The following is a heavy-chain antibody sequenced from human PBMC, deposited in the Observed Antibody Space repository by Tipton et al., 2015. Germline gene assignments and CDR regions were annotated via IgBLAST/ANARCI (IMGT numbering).Heavy chain of an antibody. Sequence: SLRLSCAASGFTFSSYWMSWVRQAPGKGLEWVANIKKDGSEKYYVDSVKGRFTISRDNAKNSLYLQINSLRAEDTAMYYCASIPLREQLWWGDAFDIWGQGTIVIVS. CDR3: ASIPLREQLWWGDAFDI. D-gene: IGHD5-18*01. CDR1: GFTFSSYW. CDR2: IKKDGSEK. J-gene: IGHJ3*02. V-gene: IGHV3-7*03.